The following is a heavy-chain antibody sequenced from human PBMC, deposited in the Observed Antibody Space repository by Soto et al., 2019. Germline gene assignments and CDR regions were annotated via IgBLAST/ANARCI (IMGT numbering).Heavy chain of an antibody. V-gene: IGHV4-59*01. J-gene: IGHJ4*02. D-gene: IGHD3-22*01. CDR1: GDSISAYY. CDR2: IYYSGST. CDR3: ASTKRWLSFDS. Sequence: QVQLQESGPGRVKPSETLSLTCIVSGDSISAYYWSWIRQPPGKGLEWIGNIYYSGSTTYNPSLKSRVTISLDTSKNEFSLKLSSVTAADTAVYYCASTKRWLSFDSWGPGTLVTVSS.